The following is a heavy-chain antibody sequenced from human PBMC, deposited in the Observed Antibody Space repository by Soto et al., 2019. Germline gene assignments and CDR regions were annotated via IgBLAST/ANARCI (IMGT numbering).Heavy chain of an antibody. J-gene: IGHJ4*02. CDR1: GFTFSSYG. D-gene: IGHD6-19*01. Sequence: QVQLVESGGGVVQPGRSLRLSCAASGFTFSSYGMHWVRQAPGKGLEWVAVISYDGSNKYYADSVKGRFTISRDNSKNTLYLQMNSLRAEDTAVYYCATGFRAVAGTGFDYWGQGTLVTVSS. CDR3: ATGFRAVAGTGFDY. CDR2: ISYDGSNK. V-gene: IGHV3-30*03.